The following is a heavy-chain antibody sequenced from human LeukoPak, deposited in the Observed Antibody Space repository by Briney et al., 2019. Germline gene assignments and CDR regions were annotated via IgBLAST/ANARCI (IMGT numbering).Heavy chain of an antibody. V-gene: IGHV4-59*01. J-gene: IGHJ3*02. CDR2: IYYSGST. CDR1: GGSISSYY. CDR3: ARVSLDAFDI. Sequence: WETLSLTCTVSGGSISSYYWSWIRQPPGKGLEWIGYIYYSGSTNYNPSLKSRVTISVDTSKNQFSLKLSSVTAADTAVYYCARVSLDAFDIWGRGTMVTVSS.